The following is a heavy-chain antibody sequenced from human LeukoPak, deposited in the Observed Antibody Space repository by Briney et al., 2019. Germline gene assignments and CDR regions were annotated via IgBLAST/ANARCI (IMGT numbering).Heavy chain of an antibody. D-gene: IGHD6-19*01. CDR1: GYSISSGYY. Sequence: SETLSLTCAVSGYSISSGYYWGWIRQPPGKGLEWIGSIYHSGSTYYNPSLKSRDTISVDTSKNQFSLKLSSVAAADTAVYYCARVVQQWLPSYFDYWGQGTLVTVSS. V-gene: IGHV4-38-2*01. CDR3: ARVVQQWLPSYFDY. J-gene: IGHJ4*02. CDR2: IYHSGST.